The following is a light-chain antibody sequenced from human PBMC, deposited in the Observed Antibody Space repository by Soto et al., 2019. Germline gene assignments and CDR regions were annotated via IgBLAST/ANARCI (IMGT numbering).Light chain of an antibody. V-gene: IGKV1-6*01. CDR3: LQGYNFPWT. CDR2: TAS. CDR1: QDIGND. Sequence: AIPMTQSPSSLSASVGDRVTLTCRASQDIGNDLGWYQQKPGKAPKLLIYTASSLQSGVPSRFSGSGSGTDFTLTVSSLQPEDSATYYCLQGYNFPWTFGQGTKVEIK. J-gene: IGKJ1*01.